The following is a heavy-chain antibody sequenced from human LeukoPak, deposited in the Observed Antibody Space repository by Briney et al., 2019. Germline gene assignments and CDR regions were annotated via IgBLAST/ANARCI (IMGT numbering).Heavy chain of an antibody. CDR1: GGSFSGYY. Sequence: PSETLSLTCAVYGGSFSGYYWSWIRQPPGKGLEWIGEINHSGSTNYNPSLKSRATISVDTSKNQFSLKLSSVTAADTAVYYCARQRDGRYYFDYWGQGTLVTVSS. CDR3: ARQRDGRYYFDY. CDR2: INHSGST. V-gene: IGHV4-34*01. D-gene: IGHD5-24*01. J-gene: IGHJ4*02.